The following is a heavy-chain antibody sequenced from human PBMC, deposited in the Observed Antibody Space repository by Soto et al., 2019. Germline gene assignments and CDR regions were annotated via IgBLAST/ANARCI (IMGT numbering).Heavy chain of an antibody. CDR3: ARDWGSGYDFPY. J-gene: IGHJ4*02. Sequence: ASVKVSCKASGYTFTNYYMHWVRQAPGQGLEWMGIINPSGGSTSYAQKFQGRVTMTRDTSTSTVYMELSSLRSEDTAVYYCARDWGSGYDFPYWGQGTLVTVSS. V-gene: IGHV1-46*01. D-gene: IGHD5-12*01. CDR2: INPSGGST. CDR1: GYTFTNYY.